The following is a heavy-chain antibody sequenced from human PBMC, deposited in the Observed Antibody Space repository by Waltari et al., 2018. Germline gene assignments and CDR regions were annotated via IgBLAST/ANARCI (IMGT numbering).Heavy chain of an antibody. J-gene: IGHJ2*01. V-gene: IGHV3-30*18. D-gene: IGHD3-10*01. CDR3: AKEPRRGYFDL. CDR2: IWYDGSNK. Sequence: QVQLVESGGGVVQPGRSLRLSCAASGFTFSSYGMHWVRQAPGKGLEGVAVIWYDGSNKYYADSVKGRFTISRDNSKNTLYLQMNSLRAEDTAMYYCAKEPRRGYFDLWGRGTLVTVSS. CDR1: GFTFSSYG.